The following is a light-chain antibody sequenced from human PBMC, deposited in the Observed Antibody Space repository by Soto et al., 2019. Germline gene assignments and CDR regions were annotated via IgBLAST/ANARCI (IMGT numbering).Light chain of an antibody. V-gene: IGKV3-15*01. Sequence: EIVMTQSPATLSVSPGERATLSCRASQSVSGNLAWYQQKPGQAPRLLIYGASTRSTPIPARFSGSGSGTEFTLTISSLQSEDFAFYYCQQYNNWPPAFGQGTKVEIK. J-gene: IGKJ1*01. CDR1: QSVSGN. CDR2: GAS. CDR3: QQYNNWPPA.